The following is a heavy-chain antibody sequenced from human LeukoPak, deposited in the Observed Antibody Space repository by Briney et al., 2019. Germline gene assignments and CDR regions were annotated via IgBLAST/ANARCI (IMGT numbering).Heavy chain of an antibody. J-gene: IGHJ4*02. CDR3: ARGGWWGDFDY. Sequence: GGSLRLSCAASGFTFSSYGMHWVRQAPGKGLEWVSSITNTDTFRYYADSVKGRFTISRDNAKNALFLQMDSLRADDTAVYYCARGGWWGDFDYWGQGTLITVSS. CDR2: ITNTDTFR. D-gene: IGHD2-8*02. CDR1: GFTFSSYG. V-gene: IGHV3-21*01.